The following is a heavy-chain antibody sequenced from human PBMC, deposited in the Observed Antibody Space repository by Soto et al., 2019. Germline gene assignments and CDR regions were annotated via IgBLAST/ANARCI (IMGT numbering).Heavy chain of an antibody. D-gene: IGHD3-16*02. J-gene: IGHJ3*02. CDR3: ARAGYDYIWGSYRYPPYAFDI. CDR1: GYTFTSYG. CDR2: ISAYNGNT. Sequence: ASVKVSCKASGYTFTSYGISWVRQAPGQGLEWMGWISAYNGNTNYAQKLQGRVTMTTDTSTSTAYMELRSLRSDDTAVYYCARAGYDYIWGSYRYPPYAFDIWGRGTMVTVSS. V-gene: IGHV1-18*01.